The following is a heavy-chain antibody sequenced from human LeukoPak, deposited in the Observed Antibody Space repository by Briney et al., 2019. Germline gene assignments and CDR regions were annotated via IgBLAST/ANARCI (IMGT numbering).Heavy chain of an antibody. J-gene: IGHJ4*02. CDR3: ARPRSGGHFDY. CDR1: GFTFNNYW. CDR2: IKQDGSEK. D-gene: IGHD1-26*01. Sequence: GGSLRLSCAASGFTFNNYWMSWVRQAPGKGLEWVANIKQDGSEKYYVDSVKGRFTISRDNAKNSLYLQMNSLRAEDTAVYYCARPRSGGHFDYWGQGTLVTVSS. V-gene: IGHV3-7*01.